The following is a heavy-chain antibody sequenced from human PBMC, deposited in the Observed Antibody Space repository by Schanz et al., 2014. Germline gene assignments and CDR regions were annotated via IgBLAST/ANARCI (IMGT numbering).Heavy chain of an antibody. Sequence: EVRLVESGGGLVQPGGSLRLSCEASGFDFNSYSMNWVRQAPGKGLEWVSAIGYLGDTYYPDSVKGRFTVSRDSGQNSLYLQMNSLRAGDTAVYYCARDTSYGMDVWGQGTTVTVSS. CDR1: GFDFNSYS. J-gene: IGHJ6*02. CDR2: IGYLGDT. CDR3: ARDTSYGMDV. V-gene: IGHV3-13*01.